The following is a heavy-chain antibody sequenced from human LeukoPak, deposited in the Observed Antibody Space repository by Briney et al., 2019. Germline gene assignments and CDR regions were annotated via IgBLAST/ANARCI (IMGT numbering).Heavy chain of an antibody. J-gene: IGHJ4*02. Sequence: SETLSLTCAVYGGSFSGYYWSWIRQPPGKGLEWIGEINHSGSTNYNPSLKSRVTISVDTSKNQFSLKLSSVTAADTAVYYCARGDSGGYLRLFDYWGQGTLVTVSS. CDR1: GGSFSGYY. D-gene: IGHD1-26*01. CDR3: ARGDSGGYLRLFDY. CDR2: INHSGST. V-gene: IGHV4-34*01.